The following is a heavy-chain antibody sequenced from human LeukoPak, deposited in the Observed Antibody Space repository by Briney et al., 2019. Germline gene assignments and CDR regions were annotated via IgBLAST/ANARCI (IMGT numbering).Heavy chain of an antibody. D-gene: IGHD5-18*01. CDR2: INPNSGGT. Sequence: ASVKVSCKASGYTFTGYYLHWVRPAPGQGLEWMGWINPNSGGTNYAQKFQGRVTMTRDASISTAYMELSRLRSDDTAVYYCAKGGFSYPNWFDPWGQGTLVTVSS. CDR1: GYTFTGYY. CDR3: AKGGFSYPNWFDP. J-gene: IGHJ5*02. V-gene: IGHV1-2*02.